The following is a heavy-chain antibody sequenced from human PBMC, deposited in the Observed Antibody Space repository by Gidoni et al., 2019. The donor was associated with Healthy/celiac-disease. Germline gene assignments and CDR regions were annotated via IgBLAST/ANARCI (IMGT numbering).Heavy chain of an antibody. V-gene: IGHV3-64D*06. D-gene: IGHD6-13*01. CDR1: GLTWSSYA. J-gene: IGHJ4*02. CDR3: VNGASSSWYAFDY. Sequence: EVQRVESGGGWVQPGGALGLSCSASGLTWSSYAIRWVRRAPGKGLEYVSAISSNGGSPYYADSVNGIFTISRDNSKNTLYLQLSSLGAADTAVYYCVNGASSSWYAFDYWGQGTLVTVSS. CDR2: ISSNGGSP.